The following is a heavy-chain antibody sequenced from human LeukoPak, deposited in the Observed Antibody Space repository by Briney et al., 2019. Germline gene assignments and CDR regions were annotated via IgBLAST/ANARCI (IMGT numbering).Heavy chain of an antibody. CDR1: GFIFNIYA. CDR2: ISGGGDNT. Sequence: PGGSLRLSCAASGFIFNIYAMNWVRQAPGKGLEWVSTISGGGDNTYYADSVKGRFTISRDNSKNTLYLQMNSLRAEDTAAYYCARDLAAAGTGEWFDPWGQGTLVTVSS. V-gene: IGHV3-23*01. D-gene: IGHD6-13*01. CDR3: ARDLAAAGTGEWFDP. J-gene: IGHJ5*02.